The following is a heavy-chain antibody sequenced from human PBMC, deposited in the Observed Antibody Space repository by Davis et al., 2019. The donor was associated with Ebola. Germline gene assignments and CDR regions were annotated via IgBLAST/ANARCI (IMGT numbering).Heavy chain of an antibody. CDR1: GFTVSSNY. V-gene: IGHV3-11*06. D-gene: IGHD3-10*01. CDR3: ARDYGSGSYPMN. J-gene: IGHJ4*02. Sequence: GGSLRLSCAASGFTVSSNYMSWIRQAPGKGLEWVSYISSSSSYTNYADSVRGRFTISRDNAKNSLYLQMNSLRAEDTAVYYCARDYGSGSYPMNWGQGTLVTVSS. CDR2: ISSSSSYT.